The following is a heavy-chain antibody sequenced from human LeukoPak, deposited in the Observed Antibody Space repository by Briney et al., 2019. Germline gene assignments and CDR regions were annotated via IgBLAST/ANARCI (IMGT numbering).Heavy chain of an antibody. J-gene: IGHJ4*02. D-gene: IGHD1-26*01. CDR2: IKSKTDGGTT. Sequence: GGSLRLSCAASGFTFSNAWMSWVRQAPGKGLEWVGRIKSKTDGGTTDYAAPVKGRFTISRDDSKNTLYLQMNSLRAEDTAVYYCARDSEPYSLDYWGQGTLVTVSS. CDR3: ARDSEPYSLDY. V-gene: IGHV3-15*01. CDR1: GFTFSNAW.